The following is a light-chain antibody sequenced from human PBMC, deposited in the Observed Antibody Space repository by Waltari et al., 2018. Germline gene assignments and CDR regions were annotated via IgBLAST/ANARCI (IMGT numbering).Light chain of an antibody. Sequence: QSALAQPASVSGSPGQSVTISCPGAGRDVGISNVVSWYQQHPGKAPKLMIYEAYKRPSGVSNRFSGSKSGNTASLTISGLQTDDEAEYYCCTYAGSSTWVFGGGTKLTVL. J-gene: IGLJ3*02. CDR1: GRDVGISNV. V-gene: IGLV2-23*01. CDR3: CTYAGSSTWV. CDR2: EAY.